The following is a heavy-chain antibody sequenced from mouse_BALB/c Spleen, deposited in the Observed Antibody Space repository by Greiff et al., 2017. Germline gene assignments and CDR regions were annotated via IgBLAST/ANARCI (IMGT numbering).Heavy chain of an antibody. CDR3: ARYYYGSSYNYAMDY. Sequence: EVQGVESGGGLVQPGGSRKLSCAASGFTFSSFGMHWVRQAPEKGLEWVAYISSGSSTIYYADTVKGRFTISRDNPKNTLFLQMTSLRSEDTAMYYGARYYYGSSYNYAMDYWGQGTSVTVSS. CDR2: ISSGSSTI. J-gene: IGHJ4*01. D-gene: IGHD1-1*01. V-gene: IGHV5-17*02. CDR1: GFTFSSFG.